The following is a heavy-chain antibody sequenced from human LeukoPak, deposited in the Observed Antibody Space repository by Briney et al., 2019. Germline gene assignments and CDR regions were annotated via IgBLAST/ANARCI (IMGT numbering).Heavy chain of an antibody. CDR2: LSPNTGVT. D-gene: IGHD5-18*01. Sequence: ASVKVSCKASGDTFSDHFFHWVRQAPGQGLEWMGWLSPNTGVTEYAQKFQGRVTMTGDTSITTAYMELSRLISDDTAVYYCARDRSRGYSYGLESLYWGQGTLVTVSS. J-gene: IGHJ4*02. CDR1: GDTFSDHF. CDR3: ARDRSRGYSYGLESLY. V-gene: IGHV1-2*02.